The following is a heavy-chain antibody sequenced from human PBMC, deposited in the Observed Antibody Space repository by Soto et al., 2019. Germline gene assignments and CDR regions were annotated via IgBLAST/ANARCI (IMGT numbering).Heavy chain of an antibody. Sequence: QVQLVQSGAEVKKPGSSVKVSCKASGGTFSSYAISWVRQAPGQGLEWMGGIIPIFGTANYAQKFQGRVTITADESTSTAYMELSSLRSEDTXXXXCARGRGGSYFSDYWGQGTLVTVSS. CDR2: IIPIFGTA. J-gene: IGHJ4*02. V-gene: IGHV1-69*01. CDR1: GGTFSSYA. CDR3: ARGRGGSYFSDY. D-gene: IGHD1-26*01.